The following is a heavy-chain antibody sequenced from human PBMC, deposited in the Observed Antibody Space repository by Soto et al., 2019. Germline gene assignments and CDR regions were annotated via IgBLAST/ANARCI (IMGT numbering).Heavy chain of an antibody. CDR3: ARVGTYYGSGSPYYSDY. CDR2: ISSSSSYI. J-gene: IGHJ4*02. CDR1: GFSFRSYS. V-gene: IGHV3-21*01. Sequence: GGSLRLSCAASGFSFRSYSMNWVRQAPGKGLEWVSSISSSSSYINYADSVKGRFTISRDNAKNSLYLQMNSLRADDTAVYYCARVGTYYGSGSPYYSDYWGQGTLVTV. D-gene: IGHD3-10*01.